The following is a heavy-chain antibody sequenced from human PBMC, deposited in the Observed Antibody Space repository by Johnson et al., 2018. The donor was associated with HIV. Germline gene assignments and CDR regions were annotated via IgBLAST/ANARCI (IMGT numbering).Heavy chain of an antibody. CDR2: MSYDGSNN. V-gene: IGHV3-30-3*01. Sequence: QVQLVESGGGVVQPGRSLRLSCAASGFTFSNYAVHWVRQAPGKGLSWVAVMSYDGSNNYYADSVKGRFTISRDNSKNTLYLQMNSLRAEDTAVYYCARGEDGVDAFDIWGQGTMVTVSS. CDR3: ARGEDGVDAFDI. J-gene: IGHJ3*02. CDR1: GFTFSNYA. D-gene: IGHD4-17*01.